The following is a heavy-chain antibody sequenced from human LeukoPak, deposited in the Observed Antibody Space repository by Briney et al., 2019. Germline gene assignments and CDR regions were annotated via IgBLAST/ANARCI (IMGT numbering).Heavy chain of an antibody. CDR2: ISYDGSNK. J-gene: IGHJ4*02. D-gene: IGHD3-22*01. V-gene: IGHV3-30-3*02. CDR1: GFTFSSYA. CDR3: ALSSGYYS. Sequence: GGSLRLSCAASGFTFSSYAMHWVRQAPGKGLEWVAVISYDGSNKYYADSVKGRFTISRDNSKNTLYLQMNSLRAEDTAVYYCALSSGYYSWGQGTLVTVSS.